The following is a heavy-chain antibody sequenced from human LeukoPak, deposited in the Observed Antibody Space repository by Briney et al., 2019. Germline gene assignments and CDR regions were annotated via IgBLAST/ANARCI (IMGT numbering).Heavy chain of an antibody. CDR1: GFTFSSYS. V-gene: IGHV3-21*01. CDR3: ARDTWNYDFWSGYSSDH. J-gene: IGHJ5*02. Sequence: GGSPRLSCAASGFTFSSYSMNWVRQAPGKGLEWVSSISSSSSYIYYADSVKGRFTISRDNAKNSLYLQMNSLRAEDTAVYYCARDTWNYDFWSGYSSDHWGQGTLVAVSS. D-gene: IGHD3-3*01. CDR2: ISSSSSYI.